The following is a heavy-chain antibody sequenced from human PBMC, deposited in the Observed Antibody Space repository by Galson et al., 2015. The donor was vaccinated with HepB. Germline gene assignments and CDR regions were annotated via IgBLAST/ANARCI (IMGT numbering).Heavy chain of an antibody. V-gene: IGHV3-64*01. J-gene: IGHJ4*02. D-gene: IGHD2-15*01. CDR2: ISSNGGST. Sequence: SLRLSCAASGFTFSSYAMHWVRQAPGKGLEYVSAISSNGGSTCYANSVKGRFTISRDNSKNTLYLQMGSLRAEDMAVYYCARDREWWSPPDYWGQGTLVTVSS. CDR1: GFTFSSYA. CDR3: ARDREWWSPPDY.